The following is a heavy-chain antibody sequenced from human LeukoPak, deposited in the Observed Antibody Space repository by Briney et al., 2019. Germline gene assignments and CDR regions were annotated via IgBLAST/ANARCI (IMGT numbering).Heavy chain of an antibody. CDR3: ARDGVAGRYGFVI. J-gene: IGHJ3*02. CDR2: IYSGGTT. V-gene: IGHV3-53*01. CDR1: GFTVSSND. Sequence: SGGSLRLSCAASGFTVSSNDMSWVRQAPGKGLEWVSVIYSGGTTYYADSVKGRFTISRDNSKNTLYLQMNSLRAEDTAVYYCARDGVAGRYGFVIWGQGTMVTVSS. D-gene: IGHD6-19*01.